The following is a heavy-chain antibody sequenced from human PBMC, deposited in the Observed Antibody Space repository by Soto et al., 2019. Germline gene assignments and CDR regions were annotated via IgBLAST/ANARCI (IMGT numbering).Heavy chain of an antibody. J-gene: IGHJ4*02. V-gene: IGHV3-48*03. D-gene: IGHD3-22*01. Sequence: VQLVESGGGLVQPGGSLRLSCAASGFTFSSYEMNWVRQAPGKGLEWVSYISSSGSTIYYADSVKGRFTISRDNAKNSLYLQMNSLRAEDTAVYYCAAYPYYYDSSGYSDYWGQGTLVTVSS. CDR3: AAYPYYYDSSGYSDY. CDR2: ISSSGSTI. CDR1: GFTFSSYE.